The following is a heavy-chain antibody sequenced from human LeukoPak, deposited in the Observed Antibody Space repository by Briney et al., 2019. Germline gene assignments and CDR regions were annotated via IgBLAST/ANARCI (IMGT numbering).Heavy chain of an antibody. D-gene: IGHD3-22*01. J-gene: IGHJ4*02. CDR3: AKEGDNTGYRYFDD. Sequence: PGGSLRLSCAASGFKLIGYSMNWVRQAPGKGLEWVSYINSSSGTIIYADSVKGRFTISRGNAKNSLYLQMNSLRAEDTAVYYCAKEGDNTGYRYFDDWGQGTLVTVSS. CDR2: INSSSGTI. CDR1: GFKLIGYS. V-gene: IGHV3-48*04.